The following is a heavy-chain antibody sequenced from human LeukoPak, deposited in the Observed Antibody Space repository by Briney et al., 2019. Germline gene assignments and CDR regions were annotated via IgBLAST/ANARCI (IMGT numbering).Heavy chain of an antibody. CDR1: GFTFSSYG. CDR3: AGQYSYGTASDY. J-gene: IGHJ4*02. D-gene: IGHD5-18*01. V-gene: IGHV3-30*03. CDR2: ISYDGSNK. Sequence: GGSLRLSCAASGFTFSSYGMHWVRQAPGKGLEWVAVISYDGSNKYYADSVKGRFTISRDNSKNTLYLQMNSLRAEDTAVYYCAGQYSYGTASDYWGQGTLVTVSS.